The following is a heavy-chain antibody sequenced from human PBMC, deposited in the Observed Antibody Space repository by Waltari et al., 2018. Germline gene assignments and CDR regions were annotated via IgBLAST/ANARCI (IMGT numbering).Heavy chain of an antibody. CDR3: ATEPRVVIAIRRDYYYGMDV. CDR2: FDPEDGET. CDR1: GYTLTELS. V-gene: IGHV1-24*01. D-gene: IGHD2-21*01. J-gene: IGHJ6*02. Sequence: QVQLVQSGAEVKKPGASVKVSCKVSGYTLTELSMHWVRQAPGKGLEWMGGFDPEDGETIYAQKFQGRVTMTEDTSTDTAYMELSSLRSEDTAVYYCATEPRVVIAIRRDYYYGMDVWGQGTTVTVSS.